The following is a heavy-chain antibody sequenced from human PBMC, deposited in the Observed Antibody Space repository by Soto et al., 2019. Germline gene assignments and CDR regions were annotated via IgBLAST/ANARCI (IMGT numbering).Heavy chain of an antibody. CDR1: DESFSGFY. CDR3: ARGTGNWFDP. CDR2: INHGGST. V-gene: IGHV4-34*01. D-gene: IGHD3-10*01. J-gene: IGHJ5*02. Sequence: SETLSLTCAVYDESFSGFYWSWIRQPPGKGLEWIGEINHGGSTNYTPSLKSRVTISVVTSKNQFSLKLTSVTAADTATYYCARGTGNWFDPWGQGTPVTVSS.